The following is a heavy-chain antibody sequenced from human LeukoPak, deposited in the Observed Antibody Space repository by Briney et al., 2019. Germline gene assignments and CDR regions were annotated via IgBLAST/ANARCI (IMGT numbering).Heavy chain of an antibody. CDR1: GYSFPNYW. CDR3: ARQYINSSPFDY. Sequence: GESLKISCKGSGYSFPNYWIAWVRQLPGKGLEWMGIIYPGDSDTRYSPSFQGQVTFSADKSITTAYLQWSRLQASDTAMYYCARQYINSSPFDYWGQGTLVTVSS. CDR2: IYPGDSDT. V-gene: IGHV5-51*01. D-gene: IGHD6-6*01. J-gene: IGHJ4*02.